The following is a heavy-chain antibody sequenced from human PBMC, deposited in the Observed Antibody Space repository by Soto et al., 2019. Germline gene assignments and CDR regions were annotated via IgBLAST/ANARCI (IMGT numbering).Heavy chain of an antibody. D-gene: IGHD2-21*01. CDR3: ARGGCGVLFEH. V-gene: IGHV3-11*06. Sequence: GGSLRLSCATSGFTFSDYYMSWIRQAPGKGLEWLSHISPKSTYRNYADSVKGRFTISRDNTKSSLFLQMNSLGVEDTAVYYCARGGCGVLFEHWGQGVLVTVSS. CDR2: ISPKSTYR. J-gene: IGHJ4*02. CDR1: GFTFSDYY.